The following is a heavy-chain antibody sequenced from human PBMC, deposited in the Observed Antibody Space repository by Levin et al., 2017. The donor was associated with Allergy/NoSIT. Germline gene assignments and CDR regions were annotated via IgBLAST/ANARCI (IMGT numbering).Heavy chain of an antibody. D-gene: IGHD6-13*01. CDR1: GYTFTSFG. CDR3: ARALGHSNSWFIDF. CDR2: ISAYNGDT. J-gene: IGHJ4*02. V-gene: IGHV1-18*01. Sequence: GESLKISCKTSGYTFTSFGVTWLRQAPGQGLEWTGWISAYNGDTNSAQKLQGRVTMTTDISTSTAYMELRSLRSDDTAVYYCARALGHSNSWFIDFWGQGTLVTVSS.